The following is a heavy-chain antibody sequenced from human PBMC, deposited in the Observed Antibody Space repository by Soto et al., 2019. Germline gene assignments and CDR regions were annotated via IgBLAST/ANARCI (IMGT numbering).Heavy chain of an antibody. CDR2: IWYDGSNK. J-gene: IGHJ6*03. V-gene: IGHV3-33*01. Sequence: GGSLRLSCAASGFTFSSYGMHWVRQAPGKGLEWVAVIWYDGSNKYYADSVKGRFTISRDNSKNTLYLQMNSLRAEDTAVYYCARWGEGFGEPIWYYYYYMDVWGKGTTVTVSS. D-gene: IGHD3-10*01. CDR3: ARWGEGFGEPIWYYYYYMDV. CDR1: GFTFSSYG.